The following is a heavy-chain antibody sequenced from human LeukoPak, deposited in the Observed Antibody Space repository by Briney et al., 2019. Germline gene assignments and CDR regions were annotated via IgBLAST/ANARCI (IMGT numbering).Heavy chain of an antibody. CDR2: IYYSGST. Sequence: SETLSLTCTVSGGSISSYYWSWLRQPPGKGLEWIGYIYYSGSTNYNPSLRSRVTISVDTSKNQFSLKLSSVTAADTAVYYCARGGLSNNDYWGQGTLVTVSS. J-gene: IGHJ4*02. CDR3: ARGGLSNNDY. V-gene: IGHV4-59*01. D-gene: IGHD4-11*01. CDR1: GGSISSYY.